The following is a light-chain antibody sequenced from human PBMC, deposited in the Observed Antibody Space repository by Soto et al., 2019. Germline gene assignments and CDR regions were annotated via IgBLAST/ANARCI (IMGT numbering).Light chain of an antibody. J-gene: IGKJ4*01. Sequence: DIQMTQSPSSLSASVGDRVTITCRASQGIGNKLGWYQQKPGKAPKRLIYGASTLQSGGPSRFSGSGSGTEFTLTISSLQPEDFATYYCLQHSGYPLTFGGGTKVEIK. CDR2: GAS. V-gene: IGKV1-17*01. CDR1: QGIGNK. CDR3: LQHSGYPLT.